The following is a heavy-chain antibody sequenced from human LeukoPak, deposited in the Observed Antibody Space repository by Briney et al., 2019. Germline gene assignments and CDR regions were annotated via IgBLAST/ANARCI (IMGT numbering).Heavy chain of an antibody. V-gene: IGHV1-69*04. CDR2: AIPILGIA. J-gene: IGHJ3*02. CDR1: GGIFCSYT. CDR3: AREPDVDMSTFRGEAFDI. D-gene: IGHD5-24*01. Sequence: SVKVSCKASGGIFCSYTFNWVRQAPGQGLEWMGRAIPILGIATYAQKFQGRITITADKSTSTAYMELSSLRSDDTAMYYCAREPDVDMSTFRGEAFDIWGQGTMVTVSS.